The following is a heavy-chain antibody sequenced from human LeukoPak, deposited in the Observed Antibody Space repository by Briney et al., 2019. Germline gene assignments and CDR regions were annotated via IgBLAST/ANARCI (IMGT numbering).Heavy chain of an antibody. CDR2: IYYSGST. Sequence: SETLSLTCTVSGGSISSSSYYWGWIRQTPGKGLEWIGSIYYSGSTFYSPSLKSRVTISVDTSKNQFSLKLSSVTAADTAVYYCARGQGTMVRGVPRGNWFDPWGQGTLVTVSS. D-gene: IGHD3-10*01. CDR3: ARGQGTMVRGVPRGNWFDP. J-gene: IGHJ5*02. V-gene: IGHV4-39*07. CDR1: GGSISSSSYY.